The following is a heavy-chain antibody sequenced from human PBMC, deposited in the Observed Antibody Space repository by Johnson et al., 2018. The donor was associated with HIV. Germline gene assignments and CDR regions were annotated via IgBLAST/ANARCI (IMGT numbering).Heavy chain of an antibody. J-gene: IGHJ3*02. Sequence: VQLVESGGGVVQPGTSLRLSCAASGFTFSSYGIHWVRQAPGKGLEWVGRIKSKTDGGTTDYAAPVTGRFTISRDDSKNALFLQMNSLKTEDTAVYFCSTDQAGDYVWGSYRYAFDIWGQGTKVTVSS. CDR3: STDQAGDYVWGSYRYAFDI. CDR1: GFTFSSYG. V-gene: IGHV3-15*07. CDR2: IKSKTDGGTT. D-gene: IGHD3-16*02.